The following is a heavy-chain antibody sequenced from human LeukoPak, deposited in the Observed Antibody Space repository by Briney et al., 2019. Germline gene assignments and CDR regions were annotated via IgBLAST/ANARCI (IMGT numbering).Heavy chain of an antibody. CDR2: SNPSGGST. CDR3: ARAPRRNSSFDY. D-gene: IGHD6-19*01. V-gene: IGHV1-46*01. CDR1: GDTFTSYY. J-gene: IGHJ4*02. Sequence: GASVKVSCKASGDTFTSYYIHWVRQAPGQGLEWMGISNPSGGSTSYAQKFQGRVTMTRDMSTSTVYMELSSLRPEDTAVYYCARAPRRNSSFDYWGQGTLVTVSS.